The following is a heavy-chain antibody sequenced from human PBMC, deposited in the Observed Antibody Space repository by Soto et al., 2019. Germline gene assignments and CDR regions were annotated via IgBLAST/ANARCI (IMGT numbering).Heavy chain of an antibody. V-gene: IGHV3-48*02. Sequence: PGGSLRLSCAASGFTFSSYSMNWVRQAPGKGLEWASYISSSSSTIYYADSVKGRFTISRDNAKNSLYLQMNSLRDEDTAVYYCARDPDIVVGESWFDPWGQGTLVTVSS. CDR2: ISSSSSTI. CDR1: GFTFSSYS. CDR3: ARDPDIVVGESWFDP. D-gene: IGHD2-2*01. J-gene: IGHJ5*02.